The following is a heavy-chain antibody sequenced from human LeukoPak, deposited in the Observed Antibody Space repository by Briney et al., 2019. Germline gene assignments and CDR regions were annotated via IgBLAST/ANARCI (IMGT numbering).Heavy chain of an antibody. CDR3: ARAKDYYDSSGYRFSWFDP. CDR2: IYTSGST. V-gene: IGHV4-4*07. Sequence: PETLSLTCTVSGGSVSDYYWGWIRQPAGKGLEWIGRIYTSGSTNYNPSLKSRVTMSVDTSKNQFSLKLSSVTAADTAVYYCARAKDYYDSSGYRFSWFDPWGQGTLVTVSS. D-gene: IGHD3-22*01. CDR1: GGSVSDYY. J-gene: IGHJ5*02.